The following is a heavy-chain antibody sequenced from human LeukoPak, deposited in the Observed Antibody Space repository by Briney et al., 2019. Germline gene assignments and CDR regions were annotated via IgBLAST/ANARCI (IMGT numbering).Heavy chain of an antibody. J-gene: IGHJ6*02. D-gene: IGHD6-19*01. Sequence: SETLSLTCTVSGGSTSSYYWSWIRQPPGKGLEWIGYIYYSGSTNYNPSLKSRVTISVDTSKNQFSLKLSSVTAADTAVYYCARDLDSSYYYGMDVWGQGTTVTVSS. CDR1: GGSTSSYY. CDR2: IYYSGST. CDR3: ARDLDSSYYYGMDV. V-gene: IGHV4-59*01.